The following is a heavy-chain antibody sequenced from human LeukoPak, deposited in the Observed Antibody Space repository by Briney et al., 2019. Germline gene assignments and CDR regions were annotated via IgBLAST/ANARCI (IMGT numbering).Heavy chain of an antibody. CDR2: IYSGGST. J-gene: IGHJ4*02. CDR3: GGSGSYYTPSYY. Sequence: PGGSLRLSCAASGFTVSSNYMSWVRQAPGKGLEWVSVIYSGGSTYYADSVKGRFTISRDDSNDTVYLQMNNVRPEDTAVYYCGGSGSYYTPSYYWGQGTLVTVSS. D-gene: IGHD3-10*01. V-gene: IGHV3-53*01. CDR1: GFTVSSNY.